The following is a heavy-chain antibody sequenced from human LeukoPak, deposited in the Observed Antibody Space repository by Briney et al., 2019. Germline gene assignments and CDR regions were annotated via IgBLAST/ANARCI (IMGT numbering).Heavy chain of an antibody. CDR2: ISYDGSNK. Sequence: GGSLRLSCAASGFTFSSYAMHWVRQAPGKGLEWVAVISYDGSNKYYADSVKGRFTISRDNSKNTLYLQMTSLRAEDTAVYYCARTYGDPTHYGYYYYGMDVWGQGTTVTVSS. V-gene: IGHV3-30-3*01. CDR3: ARTYGDPTHYGYYYYGMDV. D-gene: IGHD4-17*01. CDR1: GFTFSSYA. J-gene: IGHJ6*02.